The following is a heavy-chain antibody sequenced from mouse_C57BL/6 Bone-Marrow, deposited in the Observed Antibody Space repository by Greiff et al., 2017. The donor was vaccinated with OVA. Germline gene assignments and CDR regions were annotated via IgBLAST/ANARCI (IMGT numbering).Heavy chain of an antibody. Sequence: EVQLQQSGPELVKPGASVKISCKASGYTFTDYYMNWVKQSHGKSLEWIGDINPNNGGTSYNQKFKGKATLTVDKSSSTAYMELRSLTSEDSAVYYCARWVLRFSRGYFDYWGQGTTLTVSS. CDR2: INPNNGGT. CDR1: GYTFTDYY. V-gene: IGHV1-26*01. J-gene: IGHJ2*01. D-gene: IGHD1-1*01. CDR3: ARWVLRFSRGYFDY.